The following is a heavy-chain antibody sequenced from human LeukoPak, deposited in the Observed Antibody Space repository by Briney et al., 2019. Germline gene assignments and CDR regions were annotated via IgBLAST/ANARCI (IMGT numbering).Heavy chain of an antibody. V-gene: IGHV4-59*01. CDR1: GGSISSYY. D-gene: IGHD3-10*01. J-gene: IGHJ3*01. CDR2: IYYSGST. CDR3: ARIQGWTYYGSGNQT. Sequence: SETLSLTCTVSGGSISSYYWSWIRQPPGKGLEWIGYIYYSGSTNYNPSLKSRVTISVDTSKNQFSLKLSSVTAADTAVYYCARIQGWTYYGSGNQTWGQGTMVTVSS.